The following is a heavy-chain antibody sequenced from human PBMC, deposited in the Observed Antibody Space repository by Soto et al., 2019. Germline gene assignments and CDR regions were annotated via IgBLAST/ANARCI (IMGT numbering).Heavy chain of an antibody. CDR2: IYYSGST. J-gene: IGHJ2*01. Sequence: SETLSLTCTVSGGSISSGDYYWSWIRQPPGKGLEWIGYIYYSGSTYYNPSLKSRVTISVDTSKNQFSLKLSSVTAADTAVYYCARWSIAARVEARYFDLWGRGTLVTVSS. V-gene: IGHV4-30-4*01. CDR3: ARWSIAARVEARYFDL. CDR1: GGSISSGDYY. D-gene: IGHD6-6*01.